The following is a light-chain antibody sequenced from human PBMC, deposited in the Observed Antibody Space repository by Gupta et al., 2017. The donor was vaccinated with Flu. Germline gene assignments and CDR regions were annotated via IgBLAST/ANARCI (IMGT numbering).Light chain of an antibody. CDR1: SSDVGHYNY. V-gene: IGLV2-14*01. CDR3: NSYTTSSTWV. J-gene: IGLJ3*02. Sequence: QSALTQPASVSGSPGQSITISCTGTSSDVGHYNYVSWYQQHPGKAPKLIISEVSDRPSGVSACFSGSKSGNTASLTISGLQAEDEADYYCNSYTTSSTWVFGGGTKLTVL. CDR2: EVS.